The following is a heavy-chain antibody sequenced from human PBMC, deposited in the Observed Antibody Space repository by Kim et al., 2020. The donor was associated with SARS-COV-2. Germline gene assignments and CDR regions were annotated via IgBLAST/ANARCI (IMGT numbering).Heavy chain of an antibody. CDR2: IYYRGST. J-gene: IGHJ5*02. CDR1: GDSISSSNYY. CDR3: ARVSLSGYNIYNWFDP. Sequence: SETLSLTCTLSGDSISSSNYYWGWIRQPPGKGLEWIGNIYYRGSTYYNLSHKSRITISVDTSKNQFSLKLNSVTAADTAVYYCARVSLSGYNIYNWFDPWGQGTLATVSS. D-gene: IGHD3-22*01. V-gene: IGHV4-39*07.